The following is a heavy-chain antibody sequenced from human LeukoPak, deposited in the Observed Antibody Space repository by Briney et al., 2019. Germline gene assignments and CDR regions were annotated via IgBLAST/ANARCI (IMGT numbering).Heavy chain of an antibody. CDR2: ISSDATNK. D-gene: IGHD3-9*01. V-gene: IGHV3-30*18. CDR3: AKLGQIRHFDFVNWFDS. J-gene: IGHJ5*01. CDR1: GFTFSRFA. Sequence: GGSLRLSCVASGFTFSRFAMHWVRQAPGKGPEWVSLISSDATNKYYADSVKGRFTISRDNSRNTLYLQMNSLRAEDTAVYYCAKLGQIRHFDFVNWFDSWGQGTLVIGSS.